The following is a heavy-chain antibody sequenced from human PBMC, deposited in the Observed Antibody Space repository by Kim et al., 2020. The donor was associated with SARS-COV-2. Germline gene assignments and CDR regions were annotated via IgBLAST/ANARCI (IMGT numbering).Heavy chain of an antibody. D-gene: IGHD3-10*01. CDR3: ARRNISGGYYYFDS. CDR1: GFTFSSFW. J-gene: IGHJ4*01. V-gene: IGHV3-74*01. CDR2: INSDGSTS. Sequence: GGSLRLSCAASGFTFSSFWMHWVRQAPGKGLVWVSRINSDGSTSSYADSVKGRFTISRDNAKNTLHLQMNSLGAEDKAVYYCARRNISGGYYYFDSWC.